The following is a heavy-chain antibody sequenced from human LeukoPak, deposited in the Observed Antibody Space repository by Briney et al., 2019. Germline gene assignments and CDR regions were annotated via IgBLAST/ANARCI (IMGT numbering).Heavy chain of an antibody. CDR2: ISGSGGNT. Sequence: GGSLRLSCVASGFTFSSYAMNWVRQAPGKGLEWVSLISGSGGNTYYADSVKGRLTISRDNSKNTLYLQMNSLRAEDTALYSCFGGSGYNSDYWGQGTLVTVSP. CDR3: FGGSGYNSDY. J-gene: IGHJ4*02. V-gene: IGHV3-23*01. D-gene: IGHD3-22*01. CDR1: GFTFSSYA.